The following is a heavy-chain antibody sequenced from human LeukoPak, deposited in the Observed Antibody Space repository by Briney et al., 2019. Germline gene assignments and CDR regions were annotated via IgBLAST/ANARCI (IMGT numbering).Heavy chain of an antibody. CDR3: ARHLSPRGYSYGWGYFDL. D-gene: IGHD5-18*01. CDR1: GGSISSSSYY. V-gene: IGHV4-39*01. Sequence: SETLSLTCTVSGGSISSSSYYWGWIRQPPGKGLEWIGSIYYSGSTYYNPSLKSRVPISVDTSKNQFSLKLSSVTAADTAVYYCARHLSPRGYSYGWGYFDLWGRGTLVTVSS. CDR2: IYYSGST. J-gene: IGHJ2*01.